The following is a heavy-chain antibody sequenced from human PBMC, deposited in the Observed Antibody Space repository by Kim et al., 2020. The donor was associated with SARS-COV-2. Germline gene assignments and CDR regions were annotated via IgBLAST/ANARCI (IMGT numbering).Heavy chain of an antibody. CDR3: ARAGDSSGWYVVYYFDY. CDR2: ISSSSSTI. V-gene: IGHV3-48*02. J-gene: IGHJ4*02. CDR1: GFTFSSYS. Sequence: GGSLRLSCAASGFTFSSYSMNWVRQAPGKGLEWVSYISSSSSTIYYADSVKGRFTISRDNAKNSLYLQMNSLRDEDTAVYYCARAGDSSGWYVVYYFDYWGQGTLVTVSS. D-gene: IGHD6-19*01.